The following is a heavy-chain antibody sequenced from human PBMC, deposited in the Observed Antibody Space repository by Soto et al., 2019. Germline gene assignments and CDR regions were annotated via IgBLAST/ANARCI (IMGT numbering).Heavy chain of an antibody. Sequence: SETLSLTCAVYGGCFSGYYWSWIRQPPGKGLEWIGEINHSGSTNYNPSLKSRVTISVDTSKNQFSLKLSSVTAADTAVYYCARGVDYGDYANWGQGTLVTVSS. CDR1: GGCFSGYY. CDR2: INHSGST. J-gene: IGHJ4*02. CDR3: ARGVDYGDYAN. D-gene: IGHD4-17*01. V-gene: IGHV4-34*01.